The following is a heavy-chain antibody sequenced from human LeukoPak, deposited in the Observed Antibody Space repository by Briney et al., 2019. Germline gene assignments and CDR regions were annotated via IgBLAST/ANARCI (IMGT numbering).Heavy chain of an antibody. CDR3: ARVTCSGGSCSEDDY. J-gene: IGHJ4*02. V-gene: IGHV4-39*07. Sequence: PSETLSLTCTVSGGSISSSSYYWGWIRQPPGKGLEWIGEINHSGSTNYNPSLKSRVTISVDTSKNQFSLKLSSVTAADTAVYYCARVTCSGGSCSEDDYWGQGTLVTVSS. CDR1: GGSISSSSYY. CDR2: INHSGST. D-gene: IGHD2-15*01.